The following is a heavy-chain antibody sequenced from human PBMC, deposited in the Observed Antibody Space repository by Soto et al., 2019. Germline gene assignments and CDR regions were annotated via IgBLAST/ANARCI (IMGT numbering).Heavy chain of an antibody. Sequence: QVQLQESGPGLVKPSETLSLTCTVSGGSISRYYWGWIRQPAGKRLEWIGRIYSSGNTNYNPSLKGRVTMSVDTSKNQFSLRLSSVTAADTAVYYCAREREHQLVYFVYWGEGTLVTPSS. V-gene: IGHV4-4*07. D-gene: IGHD6-13*01. CDR3: AREREHQLVYFVY. J-gene: IGHJ4*02. CDR1: GGSISRYY. CDR2: IYSSGNT.